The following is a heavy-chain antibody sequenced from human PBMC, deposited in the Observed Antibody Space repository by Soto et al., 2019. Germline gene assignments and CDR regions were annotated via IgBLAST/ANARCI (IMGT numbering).Heavy chain of an antibody. CDR1: GFTFSSYA. D-gene: IGHD2-15*01. V-gene: IGHV3-30-3*01. CDR3: ARDYGWWLHSWTINYYYYGMDV. J-gene: IGHJ6*02. CDR2: ISYDGSNK. Sequence: QVQLVESGGGVVQPGRSLRLSCAASGFTFSSYAMHWVRQAPGKGLEWVAVISYDGSNKYYADSVKGRFTISRDNSKNTLYLQMNSLRAEDTAVYYCARDYGWWLHSWTINYYYYGMDVWGQGTTVTVSS.